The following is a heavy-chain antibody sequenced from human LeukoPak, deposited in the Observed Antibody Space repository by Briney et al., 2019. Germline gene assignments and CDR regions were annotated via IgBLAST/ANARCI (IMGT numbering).Heavy chain of an antibody. CDR2: IYYSGST. V-gene: IGHV4-30-4*08. J-gene: IGHJ5*02. D-gene: IGHD2-2*01. Sequence: SQTLSLTCTVSGGSISSCDYYWSWLRQPPGKGVECIVYIYYSGSTYYNPSLKSRVTISVDTSKNQFSLKLSSLTAAETAVYNCARGGQEDIVVVPAAYFEPWGQGTLVTVCS. CDR1: GGSISSCDYY. CDR3: ARGGQEDIVVVPAAYFEP.